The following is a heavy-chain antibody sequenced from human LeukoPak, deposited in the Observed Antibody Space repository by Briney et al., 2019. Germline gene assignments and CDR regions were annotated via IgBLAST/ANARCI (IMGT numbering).Heavy chain of an antibody. CDR3: AKKRPKGGIAVAGSLYFDY. CDR1: GFTVSSYA. D-gene: IGHD6-19*01. J-gene: IGHJ4*02. V-gene: IGHV3-23*01. Sequence: GGSLRLACAASGFTVSSYAMSWGRQAPGEGLEWGSAISGSGGSTYYADSVKDRFTISRDNSKNTLYLQMNSLRAEDTAVYYCAKKRPKGGIAVAGSLYFDYWGQGTLVTVSS. CDR2: ISGSGGST.